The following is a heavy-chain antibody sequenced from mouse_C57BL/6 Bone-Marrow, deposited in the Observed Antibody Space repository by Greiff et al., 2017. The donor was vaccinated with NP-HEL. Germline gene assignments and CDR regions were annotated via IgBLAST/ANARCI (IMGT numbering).Heavy chain of an antibody. CDR1: GYTFTSYG. Sequence: QVQLQQSGAELARPGASVKLSCKASGYTFTSYGISWVKQRTGQGLECIGEIYHRSGNTYYNEKFKGKATLTADKSSSTAYMELRSLTSEDSAVYFCARSRQLSGFAYWGQGTLVTVSA. CDR2: IYHRSGNT. D-gene: IGHD3-2*02. CDR3: ARSRQLSGFAY. J-gene: IGHJ3*01. V-gene: IGHV1-81*01.